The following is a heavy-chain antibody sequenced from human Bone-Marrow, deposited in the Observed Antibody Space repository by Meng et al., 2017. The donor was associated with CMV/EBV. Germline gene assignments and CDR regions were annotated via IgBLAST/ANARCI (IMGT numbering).Heavy chain of an antibody. CDR3: ARAYCSSTSCLNAEYFQH. Sequence: GESLKISCAASGFTFSSYWMHWVRQAAGKGLVWVSRINSDGSSTSYADSVKGRFTISRDNAKNTLYLQMNSLRAEDTAVYYCARAYCSSTSCLNAEYFQHWGQGTLVTVSS. J-gene: IGHJ1*01. CDR1: GFTFSSYW. CDR2: INSDGSST. D-gene: IGHD2-2*01. V-gene: IGHV3-74*01.